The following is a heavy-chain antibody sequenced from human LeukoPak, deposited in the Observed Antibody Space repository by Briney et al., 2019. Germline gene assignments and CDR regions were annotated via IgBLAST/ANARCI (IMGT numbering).Heavy chain of an antibody. CDR2: ISYDGSNK. Sequence: PGGSLRLSCAASGFTFSSYGMHWVRRAPGKGLEWVAVISYDGSNKYYADSVKGRFTISRDNSNNTLYLQMNSLRAEDTAVYNCAKGRGSGWYGDFDYWGQGTLVTVSS. CDR1: GFTFSSYG. J-gene: IGHJ4*02. V-gene: IGHV3-30*18. D-gene: IGHD6-19*01. CDR3: AKGRGSGWYGDFDY.